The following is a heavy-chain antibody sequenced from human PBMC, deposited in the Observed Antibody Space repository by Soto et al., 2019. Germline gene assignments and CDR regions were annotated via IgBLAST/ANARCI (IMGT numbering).Heavy chain of an antibody. CDR3: AMVDVCVTSSPQDV. D-gene: IGHD2-8*01. V-gene: IGHV1-18*01. CDR1: GYTFTRYG. CDR2: INTYNGNT. Sequence: QVQLVQSGAEVKNPGASVKVSCKASGYTFTRYGIGWARQAPGQGLEWMGWINTYNGNTNYAQKVQGRVTMTTDTXXTTAYTELRSLRSNDTAIYYCAMVDVCVTSSPQDVWGQGTTVSVSS. J-gene: IGHJ6*02.